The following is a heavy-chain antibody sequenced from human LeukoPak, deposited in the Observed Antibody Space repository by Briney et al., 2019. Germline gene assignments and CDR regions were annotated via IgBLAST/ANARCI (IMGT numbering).Heavy chain of an antibody. Sequence: KPSETLSLTCTVSGGSISSYYWSWIRQPPGKGLEWIGYIYYSGSTNYNPSLKSRVTISVDTSKNQFSLKLSSVTAADTAVYYCARVRGITMVRGVIPYNWFDPWGQGTLVTVSS. D-gene: IGHD3-10*01. V-gene: IGHV4-59*01. J-gene: IGHJ5*02. CDR2: IYYSGST. CDR3: ARVRGITMVRGVIPYNWFDP. CDR1: GGSISSYY.